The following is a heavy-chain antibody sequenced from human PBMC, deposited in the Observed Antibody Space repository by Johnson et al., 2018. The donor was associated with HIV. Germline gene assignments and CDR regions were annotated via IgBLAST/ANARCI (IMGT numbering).Heavy chain of an antibody. CDR2: IKQDGSEK. CDR3: ARETRDDAFDS. D-gene: IGHD2-2*01. CDR1: GFTLSSYW. V-gene: IGHV3-7*05. J-gene: IGHJ3*02. Sequence: VQLVESGGGLVQPGGSLRLSCAASGFTLSSYWMSWVRQAPGKGLEWVANIKQDGSEKYYVDSVKGRFTISRDNAKNSLYLQMNSLRAEDTAIYYCARETRDDAFDSWGQGTLVTVSS.